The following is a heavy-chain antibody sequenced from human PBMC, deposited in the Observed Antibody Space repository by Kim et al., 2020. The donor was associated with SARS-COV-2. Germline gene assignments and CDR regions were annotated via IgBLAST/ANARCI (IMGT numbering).Heavy chain of an antibody. CDR1: GFTFSSYW. Sequence: GGSLRLSCAASGFTFSSYWMSWVRQAPGKGLEWVANIKQDGGEKYHVDSVKGRFTISRDNAKNSLYLQMNSLGAEDTAVYYCARDPYSSSRPLSWGQGTLVTVPS. V-gene: IGHV3-7*03. D-gene: IGHD6-13*01. CDR2: IKQDGGEK. J-gene: IGHJ5*02. CDR3: ARDPYSSSRPLS.